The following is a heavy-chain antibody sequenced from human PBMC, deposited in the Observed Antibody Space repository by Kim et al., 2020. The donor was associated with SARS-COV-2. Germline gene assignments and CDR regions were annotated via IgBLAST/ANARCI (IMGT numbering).Heavy chain of an antibody. D-gene: IGHD3-22*01. CDR3: AKDAPDYDSSGYWGEVTLNY. Sequence: RFTISRENSKNTLYLQMNSLRAEDTAVYYCAKDAPDYDSSGYWGEVTLNYWGQGTLVTVSS. J-gene: IGHJ4*02. V-gene: IGHV3-23*01.